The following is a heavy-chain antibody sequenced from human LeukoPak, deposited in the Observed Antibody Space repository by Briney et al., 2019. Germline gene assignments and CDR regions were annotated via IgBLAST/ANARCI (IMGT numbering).Heavy chain of an antibody. D-gene: IGHD4-23*01. J-gene: IGHJ2*01. V-gene: IGHV1-3*01. CDR2: INAGNGNT. CDR1: GYTFTIYA. Sequence: ASVKVSCKASGYTFTIYAMHWVRQAPGQRREWMGWINAGNGNTKYSQKFQGRVTITRDTSASTAYMELSSLRSEDTAVYYCARSPRITYGGNLCWYFDLWGRGTLVTVSS. CDR3: ARSPRITYGGNLCWYFDL.